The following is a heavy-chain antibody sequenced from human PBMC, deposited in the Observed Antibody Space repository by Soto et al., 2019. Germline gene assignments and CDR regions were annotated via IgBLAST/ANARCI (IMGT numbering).Heavy chain of an antibody. V-gene: IGHV1-46*01. CDR3: ARQPPNCSGGSCNPSAP. CDR1: GYTFTSYY. Sequence: GASVKVSCKASGYTFTSYYMHWVRQAPGQGLEWMGIINPSGGSTSYAQKFQGRVTMTRDTSTSTVYMELSSLRSEDTAVYYCARQPPNCSGGSCNPSAPWGKGTLVPVS. D-gene: IGHD2-15*01. CDR2: INPSGGST. J-gene: IGHJ5*02.